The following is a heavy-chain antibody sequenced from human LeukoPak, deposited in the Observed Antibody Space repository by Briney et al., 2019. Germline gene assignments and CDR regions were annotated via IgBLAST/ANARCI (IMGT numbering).Heavy chain of an antibody. V-gene: IGHV3-30*18. Sequence: PGGSLRLSCAASGFTFSSYGMHWVRQAPGKGLEWVAVISYDGSNKYYADSVKGRFTISRDNSKNTLYLQMNSLRAEDTAVYYCAKEVYDFWSGYYMGMGYYFDYWGQGTLVTVSS. CDR3: AKEVYDFWSGYYMGMGYYFDY. D-gene: IGHD3-3*01. CDR1: GFTFSSYG. J-gene: IGHJ4*02. CDR2: ISYDGSNK.